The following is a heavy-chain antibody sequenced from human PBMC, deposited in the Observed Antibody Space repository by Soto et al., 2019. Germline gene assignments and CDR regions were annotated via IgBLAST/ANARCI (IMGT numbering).Heavy chain of an antibody. D-gene: IGHD3-10*01. Sequence: QITLQESGPTLVKPTQTLTLTCTFSGFSLSTSGVGVGWIRQPPGKALEWLALIYWGDDKRYSPSLKSRLSITKGTSKNQVVLTMTNMDPEDTATYYCAAHGSGTYYNPLYNWFDPWGPGTLVTVSS. V-gene: IGHV2-5*02. CDR3: AAHGSGTYYNPLYNWFDP. CDR1: GFSLSTSGVG. J-gene: IGHJ5*02. CDR2: IYWGDDK.